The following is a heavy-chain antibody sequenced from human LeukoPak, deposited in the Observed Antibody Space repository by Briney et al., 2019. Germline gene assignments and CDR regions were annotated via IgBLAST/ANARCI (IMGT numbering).Heavy chain of an antibody. CDR2: MNPNSGNT. Sequence: ASVKVSCKASGYTFTNFDINWVRQVTGQGLEWLAWMNPNSGNTGNAQKFQGRVTITWDTSISTAYMELSSLRSEDTAVYYCARVHGAVYYYYMDVWGKGTTVTVSS. CDR3: ARVHGAVYYYYMDV. V-gene: IGHV1-8*03. CDR1: GYTFTNFD. J-gene: IGHJ6*03. D-gene: IGHD3-10*01.